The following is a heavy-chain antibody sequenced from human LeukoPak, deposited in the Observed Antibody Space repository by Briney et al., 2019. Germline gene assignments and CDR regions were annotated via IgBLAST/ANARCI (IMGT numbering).Heavy chain of an antibody. CDR2: ITSITTYI. CDR1: GFTFSSYS. CDR3: ARHRRYCSSTSCYEGGDWFDP. D-gene: IGHD2-2*01. V-gene: IGHV3-21*01. J-gene: IGHJ5*02. Sequence: GGSLRLSCAASGFTFSSYSMNWVRQAPGKGLEWVSSITSITTYIYYADSVKGRFTISRDNAKNSLYLQMNSLRAEDTAVYYCARHRRYCSSTSCYEGGDWFDPWGQGTLVTVSS.